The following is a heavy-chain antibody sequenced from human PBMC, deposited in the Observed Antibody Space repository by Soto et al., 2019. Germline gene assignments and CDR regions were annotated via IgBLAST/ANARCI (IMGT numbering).Heavy chain of an antibody. J-gene: IGHJ5*02. D-gene: IGHD2-21*02. CDR2: IFHSGST. CDR3: ARALRVTLVYSWFDP. V-gene: IGHV4-4*02. Sequence: SETLSLTCAFSGGSISSNNRWIWVRQPPGKGLEWIGEIFHSGSTNYNPSLKSRVTISVDTSKNQFSLKMNSVTAADTAIYYCARALRVTLVYSWFDPWGQGTLVTVSS. CDR1: GGSISSNNR.